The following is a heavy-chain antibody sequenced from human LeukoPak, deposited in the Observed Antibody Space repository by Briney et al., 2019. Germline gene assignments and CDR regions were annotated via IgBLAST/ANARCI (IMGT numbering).Heavy chain of an antibody. Sequence: SETLSLTXAVYGGSFRGYYWSWVRQPPGKGLEWIGEINHGGSTNYSPSLKSRVTISADTSKNHFSLRLSSVTAADTAVYYCARGRGRSGWRQGDYWGQGTLVTVPS. J-gene: IGHJ4*02. CDR3: ARGRGRSGWRQGDY. D-gene: IGHD6-19*01. CDR2: INHGGST. CDR1: GGSFRGYY. V-gene: IGHV4-34*01.